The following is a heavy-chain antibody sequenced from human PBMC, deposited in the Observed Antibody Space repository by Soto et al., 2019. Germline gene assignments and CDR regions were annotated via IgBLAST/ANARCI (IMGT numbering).Heavy chain of an antibody. CDR3: ANWGVTPKRNWFDP. CDR2: IYYSGST. V-gene: IGHV4-31*01. CDR1: GGSISSGGYY. J-gene: IGHJ5*02. D-gene: IGHD7-27*01. Sequence: QVQLQESGPGLVKPSQTLSLTCTVSGGSISSGGYYWSWIRQHPGKGLEWIGYIYYSGSTYYNPSLKSLVTISVDTSKNQFSLKLSSVTAADTAVYYCANWGVTPKRNWFDPRGQGTLVTVSS.